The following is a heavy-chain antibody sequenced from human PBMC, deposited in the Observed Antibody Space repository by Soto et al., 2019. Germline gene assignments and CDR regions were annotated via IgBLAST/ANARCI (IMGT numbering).Heavy chain of an antibody. CDR1: GFTFSRYA. J-gene: IGHJ5*02. D-gene: IGHD2-2*01. CDR2: ISSDGGNR. CDR3: ARSLYAESSDWFDP. Sequence: QVQLVESGGGVVQPGGSLRLSCAASGFTFSRYAIHWVRQAPGKGLEWVAVISSDGGNRFYAESVRGRFTISRDTSKNMGYLQMNSLTVEDTALYSCARSLYAESSDWFDPWGQGTLVTVSS. V-gene: IGHV3-30-3*01.